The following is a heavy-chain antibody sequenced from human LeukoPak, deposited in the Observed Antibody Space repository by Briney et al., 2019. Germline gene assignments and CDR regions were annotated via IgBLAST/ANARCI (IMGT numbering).Heavy chain of an antibody. CDR1: GGSFSGYY. CDR2: IYTSGST. CDR3: ARDYVDTAMLVTSYYYYYMDV. Sequence: SETLSLTCAVYGGSFSGYYWSWIRQPAGKGLEWIGRIYTSGSTNYNPSLKSRVTMSVDTSKNQFSLKLSSVTAADTAVYYCARDYVDTAMLVTSYYYYYMDVWGKGTTVTISS. J-gene: IGHJ6*03. D-gene: IGHD5-18*01. V-gene: IGHV4-4*07.